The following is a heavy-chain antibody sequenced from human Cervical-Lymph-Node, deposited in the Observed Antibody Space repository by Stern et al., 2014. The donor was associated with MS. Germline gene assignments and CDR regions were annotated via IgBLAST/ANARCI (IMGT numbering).Heavy chain of an antibody. J-gene: IGHJ4*02. CDR2: AWYDGSTA. V-gene: IGHV3-33*01. Sequence: QVQLVQSGGGVVQPGTSLRLSCAASGFTFSSYGMHWVRQAPGKGLEWVALAWYDGSTAYYTNPVKGRFTISRDNSKNTLSLQMNSLTAEDTAVYYCARGHIPYAYNYLFDYWGQGTLVTVSS. CDR3: ARGHIPYAYNYLFDY. D-gene: IGHD5-24*01. CDR1: GFTFSSYG.